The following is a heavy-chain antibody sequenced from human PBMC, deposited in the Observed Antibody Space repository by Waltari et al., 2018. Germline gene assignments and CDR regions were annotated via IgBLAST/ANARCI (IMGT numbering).Heavy chain of an antibody. J-gene: IGHJ4*02. CDR1: GGTFSSYT. CDR2: IIPILGIA. CDR3: ARDSYYGSGSQRDY. V-gene: IGHV1-69*08. D-gene: IGHD3-10*01. Sequence: QVQLVQSGAEVKKPGSSVKVSCKASGGTFSSYTISWVRTAPGQGLEWMGRIIPILGIANYAQKFQGRVTITADKSTSTAYMELSSLRSEDTAVYYCARDSYYGSGSQRDYWGQGTLVTVSS.